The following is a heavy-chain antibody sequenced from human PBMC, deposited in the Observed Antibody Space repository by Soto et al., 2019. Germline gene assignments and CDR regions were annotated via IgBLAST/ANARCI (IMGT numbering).Heavy chain of an antibody. CDR2: IKQDGSEK. CDR1: GFTFSSYW. J-gene: IGHJ6*02. CDR3: ARAGGRWPSYYYYYGMDV. V-gene: IGHV3-7*03. D-gene: IGHD2-15*01. Sequence: HPGGSLRLSCAASGFTFSSYWMSWVRQAPGKGLEWVANIKQDGSEKYYVDSVKGRFTISRDNAKNSLYLQMNSLRAEDTAVYYCARAGGRWPSYYYYYGMDVWGQGTTVTVSS.